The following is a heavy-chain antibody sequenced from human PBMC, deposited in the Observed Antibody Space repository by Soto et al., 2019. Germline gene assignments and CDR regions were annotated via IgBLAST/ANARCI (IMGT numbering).Heavy chain of an antibody. CDR3: AKDQLEVAAAGGTDY. J-gene: IGHJ4*02. CDR2: ISGSGGST. V-gene: IGHV3-23*01. D-gene: IGHD6-13*01. CDR1: GFTFSSYA. Sequence: PGGSLRLSCAASGFTFSSYAMSWVRQAPGKGLEWVSAISGSGGSTYYADSVKGRFTISRDNSKNTLYLQMNSLRAEDTAVYYCAKDQLEVAAAGGTDYWGQGTLVTVYS.